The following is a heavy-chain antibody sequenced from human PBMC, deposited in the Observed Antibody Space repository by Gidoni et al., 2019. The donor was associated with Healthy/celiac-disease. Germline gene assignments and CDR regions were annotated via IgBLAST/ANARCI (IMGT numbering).Heavy chain of an antibody. CDR1: GGSISSYY. Sequence: QVQLQESCPGLVKPSETLSLTCTVSGGSISSYYWSWIRQPPGKGLEWIGYIYYSGSTNYNPSLKSRVTISVDTSKNQFSLKLSSVTAADTAVYYCARDLGSYYGSDYWGQGTLVTVSS. CDR3: ARDLGSYYGSDY. J-gene: IGHJ4*02. D-gene: IGHD1-26*01. V-gene: IGHV4-59*12. CDR2: IYYSGST.